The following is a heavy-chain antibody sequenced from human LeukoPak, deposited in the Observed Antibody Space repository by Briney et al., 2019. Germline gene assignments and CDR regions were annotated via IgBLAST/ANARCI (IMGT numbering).Heavy chain of an antibody. CDR3: ARICGSGSYYSDSWFDP. V-gene: IGHV4-4*02. CDR2: ISHSGST. D-gene: IGHD3-10*01. CDR1: GGSISSTNW. Sequence: SETLSLTCSVSGGSISSTNWWSWVRQPPGKGLEWIGEISHSGSTNYNPSLKSRVTISVDTSRNQFSLNLSSVTAADTAVYYCARICGSGSYYSDSWFDPWGQGTLVTVSS. J-gene: IGHJ5*02.